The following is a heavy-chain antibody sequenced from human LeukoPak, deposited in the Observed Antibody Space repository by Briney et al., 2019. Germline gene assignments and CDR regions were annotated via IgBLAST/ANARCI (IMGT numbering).Heavy chain of an antibody. Sequence: ASVKVSCKASGYTFTSYDMHWGRQAPGQGLEWMGIINPSGGSTSYAQKFQGRVTMTRDMSTSTVYMELSSLRSEDTAVYYCARGKDTMARGFRGYYYYIDVWDKGTTVTVSS. J-gene: IGHJ6*03. V-gene: IGHV1-46*01. CDR2: INPSGGST. CDR3: ARGKDTMARGFRGYYYYIDV. CDR1: GYTFTSYD. D-gene: IGHD3-10*01.